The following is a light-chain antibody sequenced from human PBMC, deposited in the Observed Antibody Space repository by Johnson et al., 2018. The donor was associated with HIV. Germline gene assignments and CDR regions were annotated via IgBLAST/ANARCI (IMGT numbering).Light chain of an antibody. V-gene: IGLV1-51*02. Sequence: QSVLTQPPSVSAAPGQKVTISCSGSSSNIGNNYVSWYQQLPGTAPKLLIYENNKRPSGIPDRFSGSKSGPSATLGITGLPTGDEADYYCGTWDNSLSTDGVFGTGTKVTVL. CDR2: ENN. CDR1: SSNIGNNY. J-gene: IGLJ1*01. CDR3: GTWDNSLSTDGV.